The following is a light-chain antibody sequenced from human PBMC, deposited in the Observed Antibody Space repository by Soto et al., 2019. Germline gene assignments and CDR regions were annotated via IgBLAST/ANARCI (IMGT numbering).Light chain of an antibody. CDR3: QQYGDSPPT. Sequence: EIVMTQSPSTLSVSTGERATLSCRASQSVSSNLAWYQQKPGQAPRLLIYGASTRATGIPARFSGSGSGTEFTLTISSLQSEDFAVYYCQQYGDSPPTFGQGTKVDIK. CDR1: QSVSSN. J-gene: IGKJ1*01. V-gene: IGKV3-15*01. CDR2: GAS.